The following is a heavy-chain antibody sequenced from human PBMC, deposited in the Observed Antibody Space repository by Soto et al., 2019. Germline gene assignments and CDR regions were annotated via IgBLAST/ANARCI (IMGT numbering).Heavy chain of an antibody. J-gene: IGHJ5*02. CDR3: AGRYLRSPKYNWCDP. V-gene: IGHV4-4*07. CDR2: IYTSGST. D-gene: IGHD4-17*01. Sequence: SQTLSLTCTVSGGSISSYYWSWIRQPAGKGLEWIGRIYTSGSTNYNPSLKSRVTMSVDTSKNQFSLKLSSVTAAGTAVYYCAGRYLRSPKYNWCDPCGRGTMGTVSS. CDR1: GGSISSYY.